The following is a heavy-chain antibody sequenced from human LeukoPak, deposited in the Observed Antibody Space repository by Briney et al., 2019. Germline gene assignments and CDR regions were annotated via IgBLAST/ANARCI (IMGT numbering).Heavy chain of an antibody. V-gene: IGHV3-33*01. D-gene: IGHD3-3*01. Sequence: QPGRSLRLSCAASGFTFSSYGMHWVRQAPGKGLEWVAVIWYDGSNKYYADSVKGRFTISRDNSKSTLYLQMNSLRAEDTAVYYCAREGWLRFLEWFSDLSYGMDVWGQGTTVTVSS. J-gene: IGHJ6*02. CDR3: AREGWLRFLEWFSDLSYGMDV. CDR1: GFTFSSYG. CDR2: IWYDGSNK.